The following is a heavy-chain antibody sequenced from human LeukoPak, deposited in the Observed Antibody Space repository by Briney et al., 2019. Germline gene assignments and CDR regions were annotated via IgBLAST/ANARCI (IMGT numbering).Heavy chain of an antibody. J-gene: IGHJ4*02. CDR1: GYTFTGYY. CDR3: AREEYHCSSTSCYRSNDY. CDR2: INPSSGGT. Sequence: ASVKVSCKASGYTFTGYYMHWVRQAPGQGLEWMGWINPSSGGTNYAQKFQGRVTMTRDTSISTAYMELSRLRSDDTAVYYCAREEYHCSSTSCYRSNDYWGQGTLATVSS. D-gene: IGHD2-2*02. V-gene: IGHV1-2*02.